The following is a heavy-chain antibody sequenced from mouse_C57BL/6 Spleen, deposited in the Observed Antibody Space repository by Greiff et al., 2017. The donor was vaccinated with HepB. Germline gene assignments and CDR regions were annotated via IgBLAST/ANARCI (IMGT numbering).Heavy chain of an antibody. Sequence: QVQLKQPGAELVKPGASVKLSSKASGYTFTSYWMHWVKQRPGQGLEWIGMIHPNSGSTNYNEKFKSKATLTVDKSSSTAYMQLSSLTSEDSAVYYCAKGGGSRNFDVWGTGTTVTVSS. D-gene: IGHD1-1*01. CDR1: GYTFTSYW. J-gene: IGHJ1*03. CDR2: IHPNSGST. V-gene: IGHV1-64*01. CDR3: AKGGGSRNFDV.